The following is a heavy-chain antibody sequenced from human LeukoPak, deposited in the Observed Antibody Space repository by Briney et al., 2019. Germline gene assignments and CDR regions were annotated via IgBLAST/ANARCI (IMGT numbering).Heavy chain of an antibody. CDR1: GFAFSFYA. J-gene: IGHJ5*01. D-gene: IGHD6-19*01. V-gene: IGHV3-23*01. CDR2: INANSGTT. Sequence: PGGSLRLSFAASGFAFSFYAMSWLRQPPGKGLEWVSTINANSGTTSYAASVRGRFTISRDNSKNTLYLQVSNLRADDTATYYCAKPISGGLAVTADWFHPWGQGTLVVVSS. CDR3: AKPISGGLAVTADWFHP.